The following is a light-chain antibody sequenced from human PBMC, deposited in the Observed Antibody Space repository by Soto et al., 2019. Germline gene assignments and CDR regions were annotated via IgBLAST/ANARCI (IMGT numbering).Light chain of an antibody. CDR1: QSVSSY. CDR2: DAS. V-gene: IGKV3-11*01. J-gene: IGKJ5*01. Sequence: EIVLTQSPATLSLSPGERATLSCRASQSVSSYLAWYQQKPGQAPRLLIYDASNRATGIPARFGGSGSGTDFTLTINSLEPEDFAVYYCQQRSNWPSITFGQGTRLEIK. CDR3: QQRSNWPSIT.